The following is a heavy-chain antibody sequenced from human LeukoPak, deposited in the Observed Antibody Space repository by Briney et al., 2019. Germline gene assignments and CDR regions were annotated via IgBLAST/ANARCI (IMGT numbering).Heavy chain of an antibody. CDR1: GGSISSYY. V-gene: IGHV4-59*01. J-gene: IGHJ4*02. CDR3: ARAAAAVLDY. Sequence: SETQSLTCTVSGGSISSYYWSCIRQSPEKGLEWIGYIYYSGSTNYNPSLKSRVTISVDTSKNQFSLKLSSVTAADTAVYYCARAAAAVLDYWGQGTLVTVSS. D-gene: IGHD6-13*01. CDR2: IYYSGST.